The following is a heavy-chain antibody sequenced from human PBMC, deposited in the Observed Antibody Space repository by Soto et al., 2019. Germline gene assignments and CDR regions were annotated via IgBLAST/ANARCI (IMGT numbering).Heavy chain of an antibody. CDR1: GGTFGSYG. D-gene: IGHD1-26*01. Sequence: SVKVSCKASGGTFGSYGINWVRQAPGQGPEWMGGLIPIFGTPNYAQKFQGRVTISADDSTSTAYMELSSLRYEDTAVYYCATMGATVYFFDNWGQGTLVTVSS. V-gene: IGHV1-69*13. J-gene: IGHJ4*02. CDR3: ATMGATVYFFDN. CDR2: LIPIFGTP.